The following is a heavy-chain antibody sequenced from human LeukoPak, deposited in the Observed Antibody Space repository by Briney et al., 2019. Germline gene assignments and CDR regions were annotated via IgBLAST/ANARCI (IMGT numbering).Heavy chain of an antibody. V-gene: IGHV3-33*01. CDR1: GFTFSSYG. Sequence: GGSLRLSCAASGFTFSSYGMHWVRQAPGKGLEWVAVIWYDGSNKYYADSVKGRFTISRDNSKNTLYLQMNSPRAEDTAVYYCARDQSGYPSGYYHWGQGTLVTVSS. J-gene: IGHJ5*02. D-gene: IGHD3-22*01. CDR2: IWYDGSNK. CDR3: ARDQSGYPSGYYH.